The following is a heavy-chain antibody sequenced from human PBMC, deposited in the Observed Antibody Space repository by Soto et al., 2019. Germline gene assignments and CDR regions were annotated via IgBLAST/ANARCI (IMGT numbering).Heavy chain of an antibody. Sequence: QLQLQESGPGLVKPSETLSLTCTVSGGSISSSSFHWGWIRQPPGKGLGWIGSIYYSGSTYSSPSLKSRVTISVDTSKTPSSLKLSSVTAADTAVYYCARRERAAGTDWWFDPWGQGTLVTVSS. V-gene: IGHV4-39*01. J-gene: IGHJ5*02. CDR2: IYYSGST. D-gene: IGHD6-13*01. CDR3: ARRERAAGTDWWFDP. CDR1: GGSISSSSFH.